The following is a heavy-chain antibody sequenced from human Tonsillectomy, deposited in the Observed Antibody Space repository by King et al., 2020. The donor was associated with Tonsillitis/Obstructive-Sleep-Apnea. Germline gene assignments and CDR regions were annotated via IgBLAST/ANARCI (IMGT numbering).Heavy chain of an antibody. CDR2: ISHDGMNK. CDR3: ARDHFMDV. Sequence: VQLVESGGGVGQPGRSLRLSCAASGFTFRSYFMHWVRQAPGKGLEWVADISHDGMNKHYADSVRGRFTISRDNSKNTLYLQMNSLRGEDTAGDYCARDHFMDVWGKGTTVTVSS. V-gene: IGHV3-30*01. J-gene: IGHJ6*03. CDR1: GFTFRSYF.